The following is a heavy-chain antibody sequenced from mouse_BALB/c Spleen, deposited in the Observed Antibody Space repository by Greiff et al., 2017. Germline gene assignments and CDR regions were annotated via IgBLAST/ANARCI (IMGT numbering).Heavy chain of an antibody. CDR3: AREEDYRYDY. D-gene: IGHD2-14*01. V-gene: IGHV1-20*02. Sequence: EVMLVESGPELVKPGASVKISCKASGYSFTGYFMNWVMQSHGKSLEWIGRINPYNGDTFYNQKFKGKATLTVDKSSSTAHMELRSLASEDSAVYYCAREEDYRYDYWGQGTTLTVSS. J-gene: IGHJ2*01. CDR1: GYSFTGYF. CDR2: INPYNGDT.